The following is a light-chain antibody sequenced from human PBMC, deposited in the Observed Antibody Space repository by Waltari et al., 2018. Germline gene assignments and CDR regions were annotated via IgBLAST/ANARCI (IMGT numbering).Light chain of an antibody. J-gene: IGKJ3*01. Sequence: EIVMTQSPATLSVSPGERATLSCRASQSVSSNLAWYQQKPGQAPRLLIYGASTRATGIPARCSGSGSGTEFTLTISSLQSEDFAVYYCQQYNNWPPPFTFGPGTKVDIK. CDR1: QSVSSN. CDR3: QQYNNWPPPFT. V-gene: IGKV3-15*01. CDR2: GAS.